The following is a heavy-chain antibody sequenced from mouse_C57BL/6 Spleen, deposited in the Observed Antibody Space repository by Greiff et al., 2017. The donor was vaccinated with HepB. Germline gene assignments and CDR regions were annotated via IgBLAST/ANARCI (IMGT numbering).Heavy chain of an antibody. CDR1: GYTFTSYW. CDR2: INPSSGYT. Sequence: VKLMESGAELAKPGASVKLSCKASGYTFTSYWMHWVKQRPGQGLEWIGYINPSSGYTKYNQKFKDKATLTADKSSSTAYMQLRSLTYEDSAVYYCARGDGSSSAGFAYWGQGTLVTVSA. V-gene: IGHV1-7*01. J-gene: IGHJ3*01. D-gene: IGHD1-1*01. CDR3: ARGDGSSSAGFAY.